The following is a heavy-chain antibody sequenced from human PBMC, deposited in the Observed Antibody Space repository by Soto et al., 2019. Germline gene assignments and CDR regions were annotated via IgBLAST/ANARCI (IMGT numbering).Heavy chain of an antibody. V-gene: IGHV3-21*01. CDR1: GFTFRTYT. CDR2: IRGFSPYT. J-gene: IGHJ6*02. CDR3: ARDRGYDAHDYYYNPMDV. D-gene: IGHD2-15*01. Sequence: GGSLRLSCVASGFTFRTYTMNWVRLAPGKXLEWVSGIRGFSPYTFYAESVKGRFTISRDNAKNSLYLQMNSLGVEDTAVYYCARDRGYDAHDYYYNPMDVWGQGTTVTVSS.